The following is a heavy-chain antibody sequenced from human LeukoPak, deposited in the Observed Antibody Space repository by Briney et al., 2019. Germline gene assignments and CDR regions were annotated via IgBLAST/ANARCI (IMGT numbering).Heavy chain of an antibody. J-gene: IGHJ6*02. Sequence: GGSLRLSCAASGFTFSSYAMHWVRQAPGKGLEWVAVISYDGSNKYYADSVKGRFTISRDNSKNTLYLQMNSLRAEDTAVYYCARELAPNPPYSSSSCMDVWGQGTTVTVSS. CDR1: GFTFSSYA. CDR2: ISYDGSNK. V-gene: IGHV3-30*04. CDR3: ARELAPNPPYSSSSCMDV. D-gene: IGHD6-13*01.